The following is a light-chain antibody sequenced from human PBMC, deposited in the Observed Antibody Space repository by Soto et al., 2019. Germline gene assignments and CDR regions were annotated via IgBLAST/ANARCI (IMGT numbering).Light chain of an antibody. CDR3: QSYDRSLSGSVV. Sequence: QAVVTQPPSVSGAPGQRVTISCTGSSSNIGAGYDVHWYQQLPGTAPKLLIYGNSNRPSGVPDRFSGSNSGTSASLAITGLRAEYEADYCCQSYDRSLSGSVVFGGGTKLTVL. J-gene: IGLJ2*01. CDR2: GNS. V-gene: IGLV1-40*01. CDR1: SSNIGAGYD.